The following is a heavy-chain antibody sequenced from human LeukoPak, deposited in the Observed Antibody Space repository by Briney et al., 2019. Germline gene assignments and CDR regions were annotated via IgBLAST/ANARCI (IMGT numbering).Heavy chain of an antibody. CDR3: ARDRWFYYYYMDV. D-gene: IGHD3-10*01. J-gene: IGHJ6*03. Sequence: PSETLSLTCTVSGGFISSSSYYWGWIRQPPGKGLEWIGSIYYSGSTYYNPSLKSRVTISVDTSKNQFSLKLSSVTAADTAVYYCARDRWFYYYYMDVWGKGTTVTVSS. CDR2: IYYSGST. CDR1: GGFISSSSYY. V-gene: IGHV4-39*07.